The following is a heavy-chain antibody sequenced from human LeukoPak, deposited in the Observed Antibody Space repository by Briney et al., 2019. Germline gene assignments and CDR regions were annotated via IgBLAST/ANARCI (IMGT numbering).Heavy chain of an antibody. Sequence: GGSLRLSCAASGFTFSSYAMSWVRQAPGKGLEWVSAISGSGGSTYYADSVKGRFTISRDNSKNTVYLQMNSLRGEDTAVYYCAKSGIAAAGQRGYFDYWGQGTLVTVSS. CDR3: AKSGIAAAGQRGYFDY. CDR1: GFTFSSYA. CDR2: ISGSGGST. V-gene: IGHV3-23*01. J-gene: IGHJ4*02. D-gene: IGHD6-13*01.